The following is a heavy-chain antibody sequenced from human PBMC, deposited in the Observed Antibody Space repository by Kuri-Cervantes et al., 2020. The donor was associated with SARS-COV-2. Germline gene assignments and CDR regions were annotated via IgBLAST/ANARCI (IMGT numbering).Heavy chain of an antibody. CDR1: GLTFSSYA. Sequence: GESLKISCAASGLTFSSYAMSWVRQAPGKGLEWVSAISGSGGSTYYADSVKGRFTISRDNSKNTLYLQMNSLRAEDTAVYYCAKDITIFGVVNLFRPDPWGQGTLVTVSS. J-gene: IGHJ5*02. CDR3: AKDITIFGVVNLFRPDP. D-gene: IGHD3-3*01. CDR2: ISGSGGST. V-gene: IGHV3-23*01.